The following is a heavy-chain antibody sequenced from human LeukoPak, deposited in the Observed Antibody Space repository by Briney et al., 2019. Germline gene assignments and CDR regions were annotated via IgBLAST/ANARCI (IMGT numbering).Heavy chain of an antibody. CDR2: IYPGDSDT. J-gene: IGHJ6*03. V-gene: IGHV5-51*01. D-gene: IGHD6-13*01. CDR1: GYSFTSYW. CDR3: ARIIYSSTWGAVPHYYYYMDV. Sequence: GESLKISCKGSGYSFTSYWIGWVSQMPGKGLEWMGIIYPGDSDTRYSPSFQGQVTISADKSISTAYLQWSSLKASDTAMYYCARIIYSSTWGAVPHYYYYMDVWGKGTTVTVSS.